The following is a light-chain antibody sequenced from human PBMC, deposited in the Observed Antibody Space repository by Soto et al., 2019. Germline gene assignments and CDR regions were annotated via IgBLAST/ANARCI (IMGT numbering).Light chain of an antibody. V-gene: IGKV2-28*01. CDR3: LQALQTPLT. CDR2: LGS. CDR1: QSLLHSNGYNY. Sequence: DIVMTQSPLSLPVTPGEPASISCRSSQSLLHSNGYNYLDWYLQKPGQSPQLLIYLGSNRASGVPDRFSGSGSGTDFTLKIRRVEAEDVGVYYCLQALQTPLTFGGGTKVDI. J-gene: IGKJ4*01.